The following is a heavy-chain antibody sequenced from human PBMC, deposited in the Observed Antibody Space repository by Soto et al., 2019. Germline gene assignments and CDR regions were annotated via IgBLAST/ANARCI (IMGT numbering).Heavy chain of an antibody. CDR2: INPNTGGT. J-gene: IGHJ3*02. CDR1: GYTFTGYY. V-gene: IGHV1-2*02. D-gene: IGHD3-9*01. Sequence: ASVKVSCKASGYTFTGYYIHRVRQSPGQGLQWMGWINPNTGGTNYAQNFQGRVTVTRDTSITTAYMELSSLRSDDTAMYFCARDSYYDILTGYSRNAFDIWGPGTMVTVSS. CDR3: ARDSYYDILTGYSRNAFDI.